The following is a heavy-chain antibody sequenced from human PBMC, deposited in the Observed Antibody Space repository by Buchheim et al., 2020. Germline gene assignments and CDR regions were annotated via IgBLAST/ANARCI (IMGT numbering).Heavy chain of an antibody. CDR3: AKDGYSGYGYYFDH. J-gene: IGHJ4*02. CDR2: LGGSGEYV. V-gene: IGHV3-23*01. CDR1: GFTFTSYA. D-gene: IGHD5-12*01. Sequence: EVQLLESGGGLVQPGGSLRLSCAASGFTFTSYAMSWVRQAPGKGLEWVAGLGGSGEYVSYADSVKGRFTFSRDNSKKQVYLQMNSLRAEDTAVYYCAKDGYSGYGYYFDHWGQGTL.